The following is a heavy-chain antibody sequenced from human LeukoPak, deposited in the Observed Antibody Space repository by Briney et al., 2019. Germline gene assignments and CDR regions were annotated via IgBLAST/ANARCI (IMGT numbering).Heavy chain of an antibody. Sequence: PGGSLRLSCAASGFTFSSYAMSWVRQAPGKGLEWVSAVSASGATTYYADSVKGRFTISRDNSKNMLYLQMNSLRAEDTAIYYCAKKWGPNLCFDYWGQGTLVTVSS. CDR2: VSASGATT. D-gene: IGHD3-16*01. V-gene: IGHV3-23*01. CDR3: AKKWGPNLCFDY. CDR1: GFTFSSYA. J-gene: IGHJ4*02.